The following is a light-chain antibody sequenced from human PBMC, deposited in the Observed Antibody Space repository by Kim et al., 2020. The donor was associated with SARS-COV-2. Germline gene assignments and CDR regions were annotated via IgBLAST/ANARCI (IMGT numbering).Light chain of an antibody. CDR1: QSVTSDY. V-gene: IGKV3-20*01. Sequence: EIVLTQSPDTLSLSPGERATLSCRASQSVTSDYLAWYQQKPGQAPRLLIHGASSRATGIPDRFGGSGSGTDFTLTINRLEPEDSAVYYCQQCGSSPPWTFGQGTKVDIK. CDR2: GAS. J-gene: IGKJ1*01. CDR3: QQCGSSPPWT.